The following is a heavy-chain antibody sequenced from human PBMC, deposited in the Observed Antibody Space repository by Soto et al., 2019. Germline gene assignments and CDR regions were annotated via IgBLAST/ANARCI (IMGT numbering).Heavy chain of an antibody. CDR3: AREGYYYGSGSYSPPRYYGMDV. V-gene: IGHV1-18*01. CDR2: ISAYNDNT. D-gene: IGHD3-10*01. CDR1: GYTCTNYG. J-gene: IGHJ6*02. Sequence: QIQLVQSGAEVKKAGASVKVSCKASGYTCTNYGISWVRQALGQGLEWMGWISAYNDNTNYAQKFQGRVTLTTDTSTRTAYMELRSLTSDDTAVYYCAREGYYYGSGSYSPPRYYGMDVWGQGTTVTVFS.